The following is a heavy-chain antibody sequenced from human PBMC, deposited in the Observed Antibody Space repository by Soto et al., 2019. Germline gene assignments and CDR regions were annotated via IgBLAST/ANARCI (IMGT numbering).Heavy chain of an antibody. CDR1: GYTFTSYA. CDR2: INAGNGNT. CDR3: ARAHYDILTGYSLNWFDP. D-gene: IGHD3-9*01. J-gene: IGHJ5*02. Sequence: ASVKVSCKASGYTFTSYAMHWVRQAPGQRFEWMGWINAGNGNTKYSQKFQGRVTITRDTSASTAYMELSSLRSEDTAVYYCARAHYDILTGYSLNWFDPWGQGTLVTVSS. V-gene: IGHV1-3*01.